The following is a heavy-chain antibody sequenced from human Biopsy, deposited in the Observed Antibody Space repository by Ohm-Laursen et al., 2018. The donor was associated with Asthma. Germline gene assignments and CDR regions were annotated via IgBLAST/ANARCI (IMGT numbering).Heavy chain of an antibody. CDR1: GFTFSNYA. CDR2: ISGGGGGT. CDR3: ARQSGQDYGDSSGFDI. J-gene: IGHJ3*02. D-gene: IGHD3-22*01. Sequence: GSLRLSCAASGFTFSNYAMTWVRQAPGKGLEWVSAISGGGGGTKYADSVKGRFTISRDNSRNRLYLQINRLTVEDSAVYFCARQSGQDYGDSSGFDIWGQGTKVAVSS. V-gene: IGHV3-23*01.